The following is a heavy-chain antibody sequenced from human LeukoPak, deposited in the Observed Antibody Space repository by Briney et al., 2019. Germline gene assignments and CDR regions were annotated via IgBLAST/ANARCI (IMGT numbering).Heavy chain of an antibody. CDR3: ARHYSSDPFDY. CDR1: GASISSYY. Sequence: SETPSPTCSVSGASISSYYWSWIRQPPGKGLEWIGYIDYSGSTNYSPSLKSRVTISADTSKNQFSLKLTSLTAADTALYFCARHYSSDPFDYWGQGTLVTVSS. CDR2: IDYSGST. D-gene: IGHD2-21*01. J-gene: IGHJ4*02. V-gene: IGHV4-59*08.